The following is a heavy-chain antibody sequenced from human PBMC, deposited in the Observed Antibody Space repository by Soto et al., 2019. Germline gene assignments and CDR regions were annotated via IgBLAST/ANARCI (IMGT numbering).Heavy chain of an antibody. Sequence: GGSLRLSCAVSGFTFDDNAMHWVRQAPEKGLEWVSGINWKSDIGYADSVKGRFTISRDNAGNSLYLQMNSLRAEDTALYYCAISQDRGGRTTFIYWGQGTRVTVSS. CDR1: GFTFDDNA. D-gene: IGHD3-16*01. CDR3: AISQDRGGRTTFIY. J-gene: IGHJ4*02. V-gene: IGHV3-9*01. CDR2: INWKSDI.